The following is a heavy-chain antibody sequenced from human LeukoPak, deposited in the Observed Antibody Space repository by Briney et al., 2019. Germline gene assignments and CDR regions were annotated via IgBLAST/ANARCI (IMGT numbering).Heavy chain of an antibody. V-gene: IGHV3-11*01. CDR3: AREMAAGTFDS. CDR1: EFTVNDYY. Sequence: PGASLRLSCAVSEFTVNDYYMSWIRQAPGKGLEWVADIGGSDSIVAYAASVRGRFSISRDFAKSSLYLQMNSLRAEDTAVYYCAREMAAGTFDSWGRGALVTVSS. CDR2: IGGSDSIV. D-gene: IGHD6-19*01. J-gene: IGHJ4*02.